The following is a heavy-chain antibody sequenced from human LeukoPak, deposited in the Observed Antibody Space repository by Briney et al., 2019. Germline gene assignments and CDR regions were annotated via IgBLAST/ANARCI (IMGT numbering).Heavy chain of an antibody. V-gene: IGHV3-23*01. Sequence: PGGSLRLSCVASGFTFSSYTMGWVSQAPGKRPEWVSSLTDSGGTAYYVDSVKGRFTISRDNSKNTLYLHMNSLRAEDTAMYYCAKKRDAFDIWGQGTVVAVSS. D-gene: IGHD5-24*01. CDR1: GFTFSSYT. CDR3: AKKRDAFDI. J-gene: IGHJ3*02. CDR2: LTDSGGTA.